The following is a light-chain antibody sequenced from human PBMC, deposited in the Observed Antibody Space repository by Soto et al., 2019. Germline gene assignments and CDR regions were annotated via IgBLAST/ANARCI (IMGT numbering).Light chain of an antibody. Sequence: SALTQPRSVSGSPGQSVTLSCTGTSSDVGRYNFVSWYQQHPDKAPKLMIYDVIKRPSGVPDRFSGSKSGNTASLTIYGLQAEDEADYHCCSYAGSYTHVFGTGTKLTVL. V-gene: IGLV2-11*01. CDR1: SSDVGRYNF. CDR2: DVI. J-gene: IGLJ1*01. CDR3: CSYAGSYTHV.